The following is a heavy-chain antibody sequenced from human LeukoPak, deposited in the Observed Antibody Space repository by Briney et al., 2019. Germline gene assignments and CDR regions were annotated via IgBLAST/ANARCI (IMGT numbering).Heavy chain of an antibody. D-gene: IGHD2-2*01. V-gene: IGHV1-69*04. J-gene: IGHJ4*02. CDR1: GGPFSTYA. Sequence: VASVKVSCKASGGPFSTYAISWVRQAPGQGLEWMGRIVPIHGLTHYAQKFQGRVTITADKSTSTAYMELSSLRSEDTAVYYCAKDMEGRVVVPAALAPDYWGQGTLVTVSS. CDR2: IVPIHGLT. CDR3: AKDMEGRVVVPAALAPDY.